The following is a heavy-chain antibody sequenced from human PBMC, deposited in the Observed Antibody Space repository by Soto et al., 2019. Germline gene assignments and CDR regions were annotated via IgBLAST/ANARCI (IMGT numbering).Heavy chain of an antibody. V-gene: IGHV1-58*01. CDR3: AAPSGSYYGFDY. CDR1: GFTFTSSA. Sequence: QMQLVQSGPEVKKPGTSVKVSCKASGFTFTSSAVQWVRQARGQRLEWIGWIVVGSGNTNYAQKFQERVTITRDMSTSTAYMELSSLRFEDTAVYYCAAPSGSYYGFDYWGQGTLVTVSS. J-gene: IGHJ4*02. CDR2: IVVGSGNT. D-gene: IGHD1-26*01.